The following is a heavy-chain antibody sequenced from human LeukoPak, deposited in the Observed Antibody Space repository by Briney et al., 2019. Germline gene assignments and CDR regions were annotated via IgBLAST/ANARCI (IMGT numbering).Heavy chain of an antibody. CDR2: IIPIFGTA. J-gene: IGHJ4*02. V-gene: IGHV1-69*13. D-gene: IGHD3-22*01. CDR1: GYTFITYG. Sequence: GASVKVSCKASGYTFITYGISWVRQAPGQGLEWMGGIIPIFGTANYAQKFQGRVTITADESTSTAYMELSSLRSEDTAVYYCARDDSSGYNYWGQGTLVTVSS. CDR3: ARDDSSGYNY.